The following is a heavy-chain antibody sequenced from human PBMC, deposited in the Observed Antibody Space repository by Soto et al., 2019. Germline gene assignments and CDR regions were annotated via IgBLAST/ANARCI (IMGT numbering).Heavy chain of an antibody. D-gene: IGHD6-19*01. CDR2: ISAYNGNT. V-gene: IGHV1-18*01. J-gene: IGHJ6*02. Sequence: ASVKVSCKASGYTFTSYGISWVRQAPGQGLEWMGWISAYNGNTNYAQKLQGRVTMTTDTSTSTAYMELRSLRSDDTAVYYCAREGYSSGWWLYYYYGMDVWGQGTTVTVSS. CDR3: AREGYSSGWWLYYYYGMDV. CDR1: GYTFTSYG.